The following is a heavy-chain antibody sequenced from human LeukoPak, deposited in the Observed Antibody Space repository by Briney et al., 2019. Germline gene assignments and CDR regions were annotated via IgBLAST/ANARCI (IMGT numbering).Heavy chain of an antibody. Sequence: ASVKVSCKASGYTFTSYDINWVRQPTGQGLEWMGWMNPNSGNTGYAQKFQGRVTMTRNTSISTAYMELSSLRSEDTAVYYCARGHPYDFWSNYPPVGGGMDVWGQGTTVTVSS. CDR1: GYTFTSYD. J-gene: IGHJ6*02. CDR2: MNPNSGNT. V-gene: IGHV1-8*01. D-gene: IGHD3-3*01. CDR3: ARGHPYDFWSNYPPVGGGMDV.